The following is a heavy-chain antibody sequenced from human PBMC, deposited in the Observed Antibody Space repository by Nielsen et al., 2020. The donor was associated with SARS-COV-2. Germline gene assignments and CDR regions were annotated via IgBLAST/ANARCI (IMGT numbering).Heavy chain of an antibody. Sequence: GESLKISCAASGFSFSDSYMSWIRQAPGKGLEWISYISGRSVYTNYADSVKGRFTISRDNAKNSLYLQMNNVTVKDTALYYCATAGASNYWGQGSLVTVSS. J-gene: IGHJ4*02. CDR3: ATAGASNY. CDR1: GFSFSDSY. D-gene: IGHD2-8*02. CDR2: ISGRSVYT. V-gene: IGHV3-11*03.